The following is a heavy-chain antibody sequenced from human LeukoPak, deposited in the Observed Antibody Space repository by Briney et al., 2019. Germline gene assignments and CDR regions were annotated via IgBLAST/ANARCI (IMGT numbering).Heavy chain of an antibody. CDR2: ISGSGGST. CDR1: GFTFSSYG. D-gene: IGHD3-10*01. CDR3: ARGPAVIWFGEEGFDVFDV. J-gene: IGHJ3*01. Sequence: GGSLRLSCAASGFTFSSYGMSWVRQAPGKGLEWVSAISGSGGSTYYADSVKGRFTISRDNSKNTLYLQMNSLRAEDTAVYYCARGPAVIWFGEEGFDVFDVWGQGTMVTVSS. V-gene: IGHV3-23*01.